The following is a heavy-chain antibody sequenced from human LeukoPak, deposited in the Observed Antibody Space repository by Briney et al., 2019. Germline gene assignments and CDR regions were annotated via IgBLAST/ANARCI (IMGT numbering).Heavy chain of an antibody. CDR1: GFPFSDHY. V-gene: IGHV3-72*01. J-gene: IGHJ4*02. CDR2: TRNKANSYTT. CDR3: ASGEGHCTNGVCYTLPGGY. Sequence: AGGSLRLSCAPSGFPFSDHYMDWVRQAPGKGLEWVGRTRNKANSYTTEYAASVKGRFTISRDDSKNSLYLQMNSLKTEDTAVYYCASGEGHCTNGVCYTLPGGYWGQGTLVTVSS. D-gene: IGHD2-8*01.